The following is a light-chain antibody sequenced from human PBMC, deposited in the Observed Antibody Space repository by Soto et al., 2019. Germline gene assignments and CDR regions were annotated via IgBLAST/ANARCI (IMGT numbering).Light chain of an antibody. CDR2: DVS. V-gene: IGKV1-5*01. CDR1: QTISSW. CDR3: QQSNTFWT. J-gene: IGKJ1*01. Sequence: DIQMTQSPSTLSASVGDRVTITCRASQTISSWLAWYQQKPGKAPKLLIYDVSTLGSGVPSRFSGSGSGTDFTLNISSLQPDDFATYYCQQSNTFWTFGHGTKVEIK.